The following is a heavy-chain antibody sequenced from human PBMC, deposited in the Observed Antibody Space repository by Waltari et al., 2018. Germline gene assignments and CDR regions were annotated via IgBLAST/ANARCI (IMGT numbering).Heavy chain of an antibody. D-gene: IGHD3-9*01. CDR3: ARHIRRITIFWHMDV. CDR2: IYYSGST. V-gene: IGHV4-39*01. Sequence: QLQLQESGPGLVKPSETLSLTCTVPGGSISSSSYYWGWIRQPPGKGLEWIGSIYYSGSTYYNPSLKSRVTISVDTSKNQFSLKLSSVTAADTAVYYCARHIRRITIFWHMDVWGKGTTVTVSS. CDR1: GGSISSSSYY. J-gene: IGHJ6*03.